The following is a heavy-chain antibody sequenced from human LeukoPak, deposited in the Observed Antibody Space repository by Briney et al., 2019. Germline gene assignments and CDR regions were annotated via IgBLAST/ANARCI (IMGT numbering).Heavy chain of an antibody. Sequence: PSETLSLTCAVYGGSFSGYYWSWIRQPPGKGLEWIGEINHSGSTNYNPSLKSRVTISVDTSKNQFSLKLSSVTAADTAVYYCARAQSIAARRRYYYMDVWGKGTTVTVSS. CDR1: GGSFSGYY. CDR3: ARAQSIAARRRYYYMDV. CDR2: INHSGST. D-gene: IGHD6-6*01. V-gene: IGHV4-34*01. J-gene: IGHJ6*03.